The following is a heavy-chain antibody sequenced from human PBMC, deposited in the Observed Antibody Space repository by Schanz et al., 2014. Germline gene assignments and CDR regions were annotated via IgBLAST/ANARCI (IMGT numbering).Heavy chain of an antibody. V-gene: IGHV3-74*01. CDR1: GFTFSSYW. CDR2: IKSDGSST. J-gene: IGHJ5*02. CDR3: ARPARWFGDNCFDP. D-gene: IGHD3-10*01. Sequence: EVQLVESGGGLVQPGGSLRLSCAASGFTFSSYWMHWVRQVPGKGLVWVSRIKSDGSSTSYADSVKGRFTISRDNAKNTLYLQMNSLRADDTAVYYCARPARWFGDNCFDPWGQGTLVTVSS.